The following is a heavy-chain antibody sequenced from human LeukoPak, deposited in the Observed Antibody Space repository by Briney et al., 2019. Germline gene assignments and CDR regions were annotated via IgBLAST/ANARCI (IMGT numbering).Heavy chain of an antibody. Sequence: SSETLSLTCAVSGGSVSSRGYYWSWIRQPPGKGLEWIAYIYYTGRTNYNPSLKSQITISLDTSNSQFSLKLSSVTAADTAVYYCARRIESLYYFDYWGQGTLVTVSS. CDR2: IYYTGRT. V-gene: IGHV4-61*08. CDR1: GGSVSSRGYY. J-gene: IGHJ4*02. CDR3: ARRIESLYYFDY. D-gene: IGHD2-8*01.